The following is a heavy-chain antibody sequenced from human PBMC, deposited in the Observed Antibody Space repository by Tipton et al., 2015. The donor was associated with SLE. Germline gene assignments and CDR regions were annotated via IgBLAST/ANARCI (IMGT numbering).Heavy chain of an antibody. Sequence: TLSLTCTVSGYSISSGYYWGWIRQPPGKGLEWIGSIYDSGSTYYNPSLKSRVTIPVDTSKNQFSLKLSSVTAADMAVYYCAREGNWNYGYYYYMDVWGKGTTVTVSS. V-gene: IGHV4-38-2*02. CDR3: AREGNWNYGYYYYMDV. CDR2: IYDSGST. J-gene: IGHJ6*03. CDR1: GYSISSGYY. D-gene: IGHD1-7*01.